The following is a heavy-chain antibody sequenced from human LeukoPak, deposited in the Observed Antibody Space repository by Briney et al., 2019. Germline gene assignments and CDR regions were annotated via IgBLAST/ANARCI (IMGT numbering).Heavy chain of an antibody. CDR1: GGSISSYY. J-gene: IGHJ4*02. CDR3: ARDREGRYSYGNFFDY. Sequence: SETLFLTCTVSGGSISSYYWSWTRQPAGKGLEWIGRIYTSGSTNYNPSLKSRVTMSVDTSKNQFSLKLSSVTAADTAVYYCARDREGRYSYGNFFDYWGQGTLVTVSS. V-gene: IGHV4-4*07. D-gene: IGHD5-18*01. CDR2: IYTSGST.